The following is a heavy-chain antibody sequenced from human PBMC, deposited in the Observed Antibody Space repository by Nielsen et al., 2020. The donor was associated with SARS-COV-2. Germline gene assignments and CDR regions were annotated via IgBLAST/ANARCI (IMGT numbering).Heavy chain of an antibody. J-gene: IGHJ4*02. CDR3: AKGTGN. CDR2: IRGIDNDT. Sequence: GGSLRLSCAGSGFTSTTFAMNWARQAPGKGLEWVSGIRGIDNDTYYADSVKGRFTISRDNSKNTLYLQMDSLRVDDTAVYYCAKGTGNWGQGIQVTVSS. CDR1: GFTSTTFA. V-gene: IGHV3-23*01. D-gene: IGHD3-10*01.